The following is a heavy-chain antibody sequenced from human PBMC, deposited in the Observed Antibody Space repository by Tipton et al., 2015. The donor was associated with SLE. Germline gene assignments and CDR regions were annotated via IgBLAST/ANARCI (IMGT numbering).Heavy chain of an antibody. CDR1: GFTFSSYS. CDR3: ARHREGYDFWSGFLDY. Sequence: GSLRLSCAASGFTFSSYSMNWVRQAPGKGLEWVSSISSSSSYIYYADSLKGRFTISRDNAKNSLYLQMNSLRAEDTAVYYCARHREGYDFWSGFLDYWGQGTLVTVSS. CDR2: ISSSSSYI. D-gene: IGHD3-3*01. J-gene: IGHJ4*02. V-gene: IGHV3-21*01.